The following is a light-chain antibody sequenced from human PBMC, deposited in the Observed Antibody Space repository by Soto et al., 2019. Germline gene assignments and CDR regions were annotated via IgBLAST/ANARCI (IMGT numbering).Light chain of an antibody. CDR2: DAS. CDR3: HQYHSYPAS. V-gene: IGKV1-16*01. CDR1: QGISSF. J-gene: IGKJ1*01. Sequence: DIQMTQSPSSLSASVGDRVTITCRASQGISSFLAWFQQKPGKAPKSLIYDASTLQSGVSSRFSGSGSDTHFTLTIRCLQPEDFPAYDCHQYHSYPASFGQGTKVEIK.